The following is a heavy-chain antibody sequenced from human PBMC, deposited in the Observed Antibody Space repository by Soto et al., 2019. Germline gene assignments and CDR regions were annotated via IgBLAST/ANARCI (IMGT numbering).Heavy chain of an antibody. CDR2: IKSKTDGGTT. J-gene: IGHJ4*01. D-gene: IGHD3-22*01. CDR1: GFTFSNAW. Sequence: GGSLRLSCAASGFTFSNAWINWVRQAPGKGLEWVGRIKSKTDGGTTDYAAPVKGRFAISRDDSKNMVYLEMNSLKTEDTAVYYCTTDSYITMIVVRFDYWGPGTLVTVSS. CDR3: TTDSYITMIVVRFDY. V-gene: IGHV3-15*07.